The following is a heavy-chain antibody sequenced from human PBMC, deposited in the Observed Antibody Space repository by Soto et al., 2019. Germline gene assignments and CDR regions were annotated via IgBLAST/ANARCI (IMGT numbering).Heavy chain of an antibody. D-gene: IGHD3-10*01. J-gene: IGHJ6*02. V-gene: IGHV1-69*13. Sequence: SVKVSCKASGGTFSSYAISWVRQAPGQGLEWMGGIIPIFGTANYAQKFQGRVTITADESTSTAYMELSSLRSEDTAVYYCARCGTGRLWFGEFPMDVWGQGTTVTVSS. CDR2: IIPIFGTA. CDR1: GGTFSSYA. CDR3: ARCGTGRLWFGEFPMDV.